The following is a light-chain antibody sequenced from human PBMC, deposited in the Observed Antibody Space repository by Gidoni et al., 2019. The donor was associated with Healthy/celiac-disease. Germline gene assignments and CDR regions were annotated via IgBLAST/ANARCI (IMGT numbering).Light chain of an antibody. CDR1: HLGDKY. V-gene: IGLV3-1*01. CDR3: QAWDSSTHVV. CDR2: QDS. J-gene: IGLJ2*01. Sequence: SYELTQPPSVSVAPGQTASITCSGDHLGDKYACWYQQKPGKSPVLVIYQDSKRPSGIPERFSGSNSGNTATLTISGTQAMDEADYYCQAWDSSTHVVFGGGTKLTVL.